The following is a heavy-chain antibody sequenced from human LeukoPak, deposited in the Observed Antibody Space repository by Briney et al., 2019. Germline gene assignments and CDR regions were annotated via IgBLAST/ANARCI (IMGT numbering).Heavy chain of an antibody. D-gene: IGHD1-26*01. CDR3: ARQAGASDY. J-gene: IGHJ4*02. CDR1: GGSISSSSYY. CDR2: IYYSGST. V-gene: IGHV4-39*01. Sequence: SETLSLTCTVSGGSISSSSYYWGWIRQPPGKGLEWIVSIYYSGSTYYNPSLKSRVTISVDTSKNQFSLKLSSVTAADTAVYYCARQAGASDYWGQGTLVTVSS.